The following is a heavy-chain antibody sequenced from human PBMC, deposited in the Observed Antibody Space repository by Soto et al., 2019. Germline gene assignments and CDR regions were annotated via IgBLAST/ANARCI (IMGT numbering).Heavy chain of an antibody. D-gene: IGHD3-16*01. Sequence: QVQLVESGGGVVQPGTSLRLSCVGSGFTFRSYVIHWVRQAPGKGLEWVALTSYDGSNNFYGDSVKGRFTISRHNSRNTVDIHLDSVRCEDTALDFCARLGTTGGLAVWGQGTLVSVSS. CDR2: TSYDGSNN. J-gene: IGHJ4*02. CDR1: GFTFRSYV. V-gene: IGHV3-33*05. CDR3: ARLGTTGGLAV.